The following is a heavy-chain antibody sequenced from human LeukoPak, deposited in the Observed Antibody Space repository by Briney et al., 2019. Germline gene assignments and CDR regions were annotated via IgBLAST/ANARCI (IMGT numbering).Heavy chain of an antibody. Sequence: PGRSLRLSCAASGFTFSSYGMHWVRQAPGKGLEWVAVISYDGSNKYYADSVKGRFTISRDNSKNTLYLQMNSLRAEDTAVYYCAKILNRHGEMATPPLDYWGQGTLVTVSS. CDR2: ISYDGSNK. J-gene: IGHJ4*02. CDR1: GFTFSSYG. V-gene: IGHV3-30*18. D-gene: IGHD5-24*01. CDR3: AKILNRHGEMATPPLDY.